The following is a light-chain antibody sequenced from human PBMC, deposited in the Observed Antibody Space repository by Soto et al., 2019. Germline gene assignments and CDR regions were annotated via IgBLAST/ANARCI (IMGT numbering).Light chain of an antibody. CDR2: AAS. CDR1: QNIASF. CDR3: QQSYNMPVT. Sequence: DVQMTQSPSSLSASVGDRVTITCRASQNIASFLNWYQQRPGTAPKLLIYAASNLESGVPSRFSGRGSATDLTLSISSLQPEDFATYFCQQSYNMPVTFGQGTKVE. J-gene: IGKJ2*01. V-gene: IGKV1-39*01.